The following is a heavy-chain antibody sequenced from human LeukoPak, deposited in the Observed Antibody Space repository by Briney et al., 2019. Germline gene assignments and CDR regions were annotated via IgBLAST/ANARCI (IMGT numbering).Heavy chain of an antibody. CDR3: ARDSKYYDFWSGYANWFDP. D-gene: IGHD3-3*01. CDR1: GGSISSYY. CDR2: IYYSGST. V-gene: IGHV4-59*12. Sequence: SETLSLTCTVSGGSISSYYWSWIRQPPGKGLEWIGYIYYSGSTNYNPSLKSRVTISVDTSKNQFSLKLSSVTAADTAVYYCARDSKYYDFWSGYANWFDPWGQGTLVTVSS. J-gene: IGHJ5*02.